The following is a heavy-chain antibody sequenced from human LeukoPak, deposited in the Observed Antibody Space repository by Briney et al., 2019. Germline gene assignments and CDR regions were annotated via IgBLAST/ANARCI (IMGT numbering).Heavy chain of an antibody. Sequence: SVKVSCKASGGTFSSYAISWVRQAPGQGLEWMGRIIPILGIANYAQKFQGRVTITADKSTSTAYMELSSLRSEDTAVYYCARSICSGGSCYSQMKDYFDYWGQGTLVTVSS. D-gene: IGHD2-15*01. V-gene: IGHV1-69*04. CDR1: GGTFSSYA. J-gene: IGHJ4*02. CDR2: IIPILGIA. CDR3: ARSICSGGSCYSQMKDYFDY.